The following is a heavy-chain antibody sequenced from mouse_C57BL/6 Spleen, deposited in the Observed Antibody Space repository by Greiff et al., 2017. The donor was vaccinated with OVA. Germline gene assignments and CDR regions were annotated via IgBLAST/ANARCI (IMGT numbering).Heavy chain of an antibody. Sequence: DVKLVESEGGLVQPGRSMKLSCTASGFTFSDYYMAWVRQVPEKGLEWVANINYDGSSTYYLDSLKSRFIISRDNAKNILYLQMSSLKSEDTATYYCARVSDYYGSSYERYFDVWGTGTTVTVSS. J-gene: IGHJ1*03. D-gene: IGHD1-1*01. CDR2: INYDGSST. V-gene: IGHV5-16*01. CDR1: GFTFSDYY. CDR3: ARVSDYYGSSYERYFDV.